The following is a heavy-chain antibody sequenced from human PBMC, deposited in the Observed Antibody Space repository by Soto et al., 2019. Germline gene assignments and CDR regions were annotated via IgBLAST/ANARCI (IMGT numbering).Heavy chain of an antibody. J-gene: IGHJ3*02. CDR1: GFSLSTSGAG. CDR3: AHSRTPLKIPIDAFDI. Sequence: QITLKESGPTLVKPTQTLTLTCTFSGFSLSTSGAGVGWIRQPPGKALEWLALIYWDDDKRYSPSLKSRLTITKDTSKNQVVLTMTNMDPVDTATYYCAHSRTPLKIPIDAFDIWGQGTMVTVSS. D-gene: IGHD2-21*01. CDR2: IYWDDDK. V-gene: IGHV2-5*02.